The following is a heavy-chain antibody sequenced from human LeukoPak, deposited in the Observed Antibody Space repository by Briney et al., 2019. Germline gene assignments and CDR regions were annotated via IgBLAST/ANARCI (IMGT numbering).Heavy chain of an antibody. V-gene: IGHV4-59*01. CDR3: ARGKARGYSYGHWYSDL. J-gene: IGHJ2*01. CDR2: IYYSGST. CDR1: GGSISSYY. Sequence: SETLSLTCTVSGGSISSYYWSWIRQPPGKGLEWIGYIYYSGSTNYNPSLKSRVTISVDTSNNQFSLKLSSVTAADTAVYYCARGKARGYSYGHWYSDLWGRGTLVTVSS. D-gene: IGHD5-18*01.